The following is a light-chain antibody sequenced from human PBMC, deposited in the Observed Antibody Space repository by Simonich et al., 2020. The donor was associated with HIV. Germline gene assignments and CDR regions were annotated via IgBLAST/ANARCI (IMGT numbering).Light chain of an antibody. J-gene: IGLJ3*02. CDR2: DVS. CDR1: SSDVVGYNY. V-gene: IGLV2-14*03. CDR3: TSYTSSSLWV. Sequence: QSALTQPASVSGSPGQSITISCTGTSSDVVGYNYVSWYQQHPGKAPKLWIYDVSNRPSGVANRFSGSKSANTASLTISGLQAEDEADYYCTSYTSSSLWVFGGGTKLTVL.